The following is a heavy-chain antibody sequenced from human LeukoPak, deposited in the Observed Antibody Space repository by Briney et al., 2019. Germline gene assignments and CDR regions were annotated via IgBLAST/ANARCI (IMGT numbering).Heavy chain of an antibody. D-gene: IGHD6-13*01. CDR3: ARDSRPRGIAAAGTDGFDY. CDR1: GGSISSSSYY. V-gene: IGHV4-39*07. Sequence: SETLSLTCTVSGGSISSSSYYWGWIRQPPGKGLEWIGSIYYSGSTYYNPSLKSRVTISVDTSKNQFSLKLSSVTAADTAVYYCARDSRPRGIAAAGTDGFDYWGQGTLVTVSS. J-gene: IGHJ4*02. CDR2: IYYSGST.